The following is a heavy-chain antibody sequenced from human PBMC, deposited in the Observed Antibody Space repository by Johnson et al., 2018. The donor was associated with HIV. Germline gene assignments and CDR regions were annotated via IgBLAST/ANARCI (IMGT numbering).Heavy chain of an antibody. CDR1: GFSFDDYG. CDR3: AREGYSYGYDAFDI. Sequence: VQLVESGGGVVRPGGSLRLSCAASGFSFDDYGMSWVRQAPGKGLEWVSGINWNGGSTGYADSVKGRFTISRDNSKNTLYLQMNSLRAEDTAVYYCAREGYSYGYDAFDIWGQGTMVTVSS. CDR2: INWNGGST. V-gene: IGHV3-20*04. D-gene: IGHD5-18*01. J-gene: IGHJ3*02.